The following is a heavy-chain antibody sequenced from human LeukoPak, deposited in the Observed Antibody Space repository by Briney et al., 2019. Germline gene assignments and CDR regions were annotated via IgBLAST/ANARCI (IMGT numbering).Heavy chain of an antibody. CDR2: ISAYNGNT. D-gene: IGHD1-26*01. V-gene: IGHV1-18*01. J-gene: IGHJ5*02. CDR1: GYTFTSYG. CDR3: ARDSVSYVAGDRAFDP. Sequence: GASVKVSCKASGYTFTSYGISWVRQAPGQGLEWMGWISAYNGNTNYAQKLQGRVTMTTDTSTSTAYMELRSLRSDDTAVYYCARDSVSYVAGDRAFDPWGQGTLVTVSS.